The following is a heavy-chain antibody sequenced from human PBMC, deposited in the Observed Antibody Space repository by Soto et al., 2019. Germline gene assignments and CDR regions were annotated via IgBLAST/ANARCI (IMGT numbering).Heavy chain of an antibody. CDR3: ARGGYFDSSNYLAY. CDR2: INPGNGNT. D-gene: IGHD3-22*01. V-gene: IGHV1-3*01. CDR1: GYTFTSYG. Sequence: ASVKVSCKASGYTFTSYGINWVRQAPGRGLEWMGWINPGNGNTKYSQQFQGRVIIDRDTSASTAYMELSSLSPEDTAVYYCARGGYFDSSNYLAYWGLGTLVTVSS. J-gene: IGHJ4*02.